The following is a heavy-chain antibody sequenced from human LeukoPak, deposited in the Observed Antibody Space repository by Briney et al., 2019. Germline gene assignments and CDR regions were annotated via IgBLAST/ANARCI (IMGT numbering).Heavy chain of an antibody. CDR1: GFTFSSYG. CDR2: IWYDGSNK. J-gene: IGHJ4*02. D-gene: IGHD3-9*01. V-gene: IGHV3-33*01. Sequence: GGSLRLSCAASGFTFSSYGMHWVRQAPGKGLEWVAVIWYDGSNKYYADSVKGRFTISRDNSKNTLYLQMNSLRAEDTAVYYCAREDSILTGYYPNWGQGTLVTVSS. CDR3: AREDSILTGYYPN.